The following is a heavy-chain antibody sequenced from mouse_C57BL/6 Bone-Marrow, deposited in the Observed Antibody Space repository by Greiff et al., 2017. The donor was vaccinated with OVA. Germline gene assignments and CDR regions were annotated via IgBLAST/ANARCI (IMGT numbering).Heavy chain of an antibody. CDR3: VRGYGSSYEYFDG. V-gene: IGHV10-1*01. Sequence: EADGGLVQPKGSLNLSCAAPGFSFNTYAMNWVRQAPGKGLEWVARIRSKSNNYATYYADSVKDRFTISRDDSDSMLYLQMSNLNAEDTAMYYGVRGYGSSYEYFDGWGTGTTVTVAS. CDR1: GFSFNTYA. CDR2: IRSKSNNYAT. D-gene: IGHD1-1*01. J-gene: IGHJ1*03.